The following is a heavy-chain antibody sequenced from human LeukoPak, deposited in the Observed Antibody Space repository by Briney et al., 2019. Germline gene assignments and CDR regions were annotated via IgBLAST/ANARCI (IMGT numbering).Heavy chain of an antibody. J-gene: IGHJ4*02. CDR3: ARGGGPTVTTLGIDY. CDR2: INPNSGGT. CDR1: GYTFTGYY. Sequence: ASVKVSCKASGYTFTGYYMHWVRQAPGQGLEWMGWINPNSGGTNYAQKFQGRVTMTRDTSISTAYMDLSRLRSDDTAVYYCARGGGPTVTTLGIDYWGQGTLVTVSS. V-gene: IGHV1-2*02. D-gene: IGHD4-17*01.